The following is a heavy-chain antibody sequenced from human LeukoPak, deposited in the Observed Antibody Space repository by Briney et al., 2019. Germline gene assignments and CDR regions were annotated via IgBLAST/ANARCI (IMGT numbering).Heavy chain of an antibody. CDR3: ASGVPAAIY. V-gene: IGHV3-33*01. CDR1: GFTFSNYF. Sequence: GGSLRLSCVAAGFTFSNYFMHWVRQAPGRGLDWVALIWSDGSSQYYADSVKGRFTISRDNSKNTLYLQMNSLRAEDTAVYYCASGVPAAIYWGQGTLVTVSS. D-gene: IGHD2-2*01. CDR2: IWSDGSSQ. J-gene: IGHJ4*02.